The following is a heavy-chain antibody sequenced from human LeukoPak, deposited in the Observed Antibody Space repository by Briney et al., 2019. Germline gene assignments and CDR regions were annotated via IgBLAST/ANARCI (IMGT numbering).Heavy chain of an antibody. CDR2: INHSGST. CDR1: GGSVSSGSYY. V-gene: IGHV4-61*01. J-gene: IGHJ4*02. D-gene: IGHD3-10*01. CDR3: ARFSLVRGVIRSFDY. Sequence: PSETLSLTCTVSGGSVSSGSYYWSWIRQPPGKGLEWIGEINHSGSTNYNPPLKSRVTISVDTSKNQFSLKLSSVTAADTAVYYCARFSLVRGVIRSFDYWGQGTLVTVSS.